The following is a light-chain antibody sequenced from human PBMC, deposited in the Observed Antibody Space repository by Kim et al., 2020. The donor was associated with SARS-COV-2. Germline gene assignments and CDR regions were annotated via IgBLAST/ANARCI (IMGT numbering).Light chain of an antibody. CDR1: NLGDKY. CDR3: QAWDFNRV. V-gene: IGLV3-1*01. CDR2: QNY. J-gene: IGLJ3*02. Sequence: SYELTQPPSVSVSPGQTATFTCSGANLGDKYICWYQQKSGQSPVLVIYQNYKRPSGIPERFSGSNSGNTATLTISGTQAMDEADYYCQAWDFNRVFGRGTRLTVL.